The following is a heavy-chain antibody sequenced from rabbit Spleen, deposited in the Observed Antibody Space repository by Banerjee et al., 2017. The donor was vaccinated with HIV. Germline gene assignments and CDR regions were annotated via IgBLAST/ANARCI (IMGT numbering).Heavy chain of an antibody. CDR1: GFDFSAYTF. CDR2: IDTGSRDFT. J-gene: IGHJ6*01. D-gene: IGHD8-1*01. Sequence: QEQLGESGGDLVQPGASLTLTCTASGFDFSAYTFMCWVRPAPGKGLEWIACIDTGSRDFTYYASWAKGRFTISKTSSTTVTLQMTSLTVADTATYFCARDSGTSFSTYGMDLGGPGTLVTVS. V-gene: IGHV1S45*01. CDR3: ARDSGTSFSTYGMDL.